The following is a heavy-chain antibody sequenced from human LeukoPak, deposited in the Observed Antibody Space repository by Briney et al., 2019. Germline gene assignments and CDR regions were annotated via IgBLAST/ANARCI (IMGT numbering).Heavy chain of an antibody. CDR2: IHTSGST. Sequence: SETLSLTCTVSGGSISSYYWSWIRKPAGKGLEWIRRIHTSGSTNYKSSLKSRVTMSVDTSKNQFSLKLSSVSAADTAVYYCARDQYYYDSSGYYRFDYWGQGTLVTVSS. CDR3: ARDQYYYDSSGYYRFDY. J-gene: IGHJ4*02. CDR1: GGSISSYY. D-gene: IGHD3-22*01. V-gene: IGHV4-4*07.